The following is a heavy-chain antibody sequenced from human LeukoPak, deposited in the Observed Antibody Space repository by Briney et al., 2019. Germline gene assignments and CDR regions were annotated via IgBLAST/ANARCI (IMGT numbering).Heavy chain of an antibody. CDR2: ISYDGSNK. J-gene: IGHJ4*02. D-gene: IGHD6-19*01. CDR1: GVTFSSYG. Sequence: GGSLRLSCAASGVTFSSYGMHWVRQAPGKGLEWVAVISYDGSNKYYADSVKGRFTISRDNSKNTLYLQMNSLRAEDTAVYYCAKDPHLYSSGWDYYFDYWGQGTLVTVSS. V-gene: IGHV3-30*18. CDR3: AKDPHLYSSGWDYYFDY.